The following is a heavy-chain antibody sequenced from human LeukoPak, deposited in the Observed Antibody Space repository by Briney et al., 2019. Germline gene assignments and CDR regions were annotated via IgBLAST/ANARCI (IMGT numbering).Heavy chain of an antibody. CDR3: ARERREDAFDI. J-gene: IGHJ3*02. CDR1: GGSISSYY. V-gene: IGHV4-59*01. Sequence: KASETLSLTCTVSGGSISSYYWSWIRQPPGKGLEWIGYIYYSGSTNYNPSLKSRVTISVDTSKNQFSLKLSSVTASDTAVYYCARERREDAFDIWGQGTMVTVSS. CDR2: IYYSGST.